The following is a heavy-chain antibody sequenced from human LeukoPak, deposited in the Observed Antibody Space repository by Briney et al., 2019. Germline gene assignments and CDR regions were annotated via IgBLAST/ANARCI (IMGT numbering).Heavy chain of an antibody. D-gene: IGHD3-3*01. Sequence: GGFLRLSCVVSGFSFSDAWMSWVRQAPGKGLEWIGRIRSKTDSETTEYAAPVKRRFSISRDDSKKTLYLQMNSLKTEDTAVYYCTTGRFPPRYWGQGTLVTVSS. J-gene: IGHJ4*02. CDR3: TTGRFPPRY. CDR1: GFSFSDAW. CDR2: IRSKTDSETT. V-gene: IGHV3-15*01.